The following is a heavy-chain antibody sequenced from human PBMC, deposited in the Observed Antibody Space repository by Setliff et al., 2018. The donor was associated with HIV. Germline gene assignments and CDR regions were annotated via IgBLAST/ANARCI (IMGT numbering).Heavy chain of an antibody. Sequence: SETLSLTCTVSGDSISSSSYYWGWIRQPPGKGLEWIGSIYYSGSTFYNPSLKSRVTISIDTSKNQFTLKLSFVTAADTAVYYCARGAGDRGDAFDVWGQGTMVTVSS. CDR3: ARGAGDRGDAFDV. V-gene: IGHV4-39*06. CDR1: GDSISSSSYY. CDR2: IYYSGST. J-gene: IGHJ3*01. D-gene: IGHD7-27*01.